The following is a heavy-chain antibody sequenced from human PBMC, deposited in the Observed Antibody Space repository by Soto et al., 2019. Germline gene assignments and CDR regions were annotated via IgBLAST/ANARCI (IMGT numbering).Heavy chain of an antibody. D-gene: IGHD5-18*01. CDR2: IFPADSET. Sequence: PGESLKISCRGFGYRFPSSWIAWVRQMPGRGLEWMGVIFPADSETKYSPSFQGRVTMSVDESINTAYLQWSSLRASDTAMYYCASARGYSYGYLGPFHYYGLAVWGQGTAVTVSS. V-gene: IGHV5-51*01. J-gene: IGHJ6*02. CDR3: ASARGYSYGYLGPFHYYGLAV. CDR1: GYRFPSSW.